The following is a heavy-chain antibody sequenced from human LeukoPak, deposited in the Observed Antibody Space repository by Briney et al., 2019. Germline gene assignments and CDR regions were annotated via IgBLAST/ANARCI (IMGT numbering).Heavy chain of an antibody. CDR1: GFSFSTYT. CDR3: AIAPLSAVVLY. Sequence: GGSLRLSCAGSGFSFSTYTMTWVRQAPGKGLEWVASISSGGDHMFYIDSVKGRFTISRDDARNSLHLQMNSLRAEDTAVYYCAIAPLSAVVLYWGQGALVTVSS. D-gene: IGHD2-21*01. V-gene: IGHV3-21*06. J-gene: IGHJ4*02. CDR2: ISSGGDHM.